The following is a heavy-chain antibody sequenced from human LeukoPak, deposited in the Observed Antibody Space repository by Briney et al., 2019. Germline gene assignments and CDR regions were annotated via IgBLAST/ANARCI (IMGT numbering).Heavy chain of an antibody. Sequence: GPLRLSCAASGFTFSSYAMSWVRQAPGKGLEWVSAISGSGGGTYYADSVKGRFTISRDNSKNTLYLQMNSLRAEDTAVYYCARRLSYYDSSGCYWGQGTLVTVSS. CDR3: ARRLSYYDSSGCY. J-gene: IGHJ4*02. D-gene: IGHD3-22*01. V-gene: IGHV3-23*01. CDR2: ISGSGGGT. CDR1: GFTFSSYA.